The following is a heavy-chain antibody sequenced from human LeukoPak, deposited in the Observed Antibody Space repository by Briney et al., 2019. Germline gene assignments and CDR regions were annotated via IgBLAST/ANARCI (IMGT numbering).Heavy chain of an antibody. D-gene: IGHD3-16*01. V-gene: IGHV4-59*01. CDR3: ATGVLGKFFFDY. CDR1: GASISTYY. Sequence: PSETLSLTCTVSGASISTYYWSWIRHPPGKGLEWIGYIYYSGSTNYNPSLKSRVTVSLDTSKNQFSLKLSSVTAADTAVYYCATGVLGKFFFDYWVQGTLVTVSS. CDR2: IYYSGST. J-gene: IGHJ4*02.